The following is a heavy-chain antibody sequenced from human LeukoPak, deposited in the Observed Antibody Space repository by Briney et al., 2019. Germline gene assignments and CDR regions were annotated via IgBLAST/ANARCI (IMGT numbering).Heavy chain of an antibody. J-gene: IGHJ3*02. CDR3: ARDRRLRLAAFDI. CDR1: GGSITTSSYY. V-gene: IGHV4-39*07. Sequence: SETLSLTCTVSGGSITTSSYYWGWIRQPPGKGLEWIGSIYYSGSTYYNPSLKSRVTISVDTSKNQFSLKLSSVTAADTAVYYCARDRRLRLAAFDIWGQGTMVTVSS. CDR2: IYYSGST. D-gene: IGHD5-12*01.